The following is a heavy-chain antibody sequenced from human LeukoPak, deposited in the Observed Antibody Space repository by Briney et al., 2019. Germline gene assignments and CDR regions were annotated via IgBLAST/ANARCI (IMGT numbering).Heavy chain of an antibody. J-gene: IGHJ4*02. CDR2: INPNSGGT. CDR1: GYTFTGYY. CDR3: ASESFLLWFGELFDY. Sequence: ASVKVSCKASGYTFTGYYMHWVRQAPGQGLEWMGWINPNSGGTNYAQKFQGRVTMTRDTSISTAYMELSRLRSDDTAVYYCASESFLLWFGELFDYWGQGTLVTVSS. V-gene: IGHV1-2*02. D-gene: IGHD3-10*01.